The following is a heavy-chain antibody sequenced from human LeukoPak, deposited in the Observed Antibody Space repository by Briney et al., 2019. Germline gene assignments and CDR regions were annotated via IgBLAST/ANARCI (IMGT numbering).Heavy chain of an antibody. Sequence: SETLSLTCIVSGGSISNYYWSWIRQPPGKGLEWFGYIYYSGSTNYNPSLKSRITISVDTSKNQFSLKLSSVTAADTAVYYCARRRVSESYTGYFDSWGQGTLVTVSS. CDR2: IYYSGST. J-gene: IGHJ4*02. D-gene: IGHD1-26*01. CDR3: ARRRVSESYTGYFDS. V-gene: IGHV4-59*08. CDR1: GGSISNYY.